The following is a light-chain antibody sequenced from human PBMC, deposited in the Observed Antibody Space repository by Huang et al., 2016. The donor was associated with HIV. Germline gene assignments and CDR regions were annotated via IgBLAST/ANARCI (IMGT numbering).Light chain of an antibody. CDR1: QSVTSN. J-gene: IGKJ3*01. CDR2: GAS. Sequence: EIVMTQSPATLSVSPGERATLSCRASQSVTSNLAWYQQKPGHAPRLLIYGASTRATGIPARFSGSGSGTEFTLTISSLQSEDFAVYYCQRYDNWPKFTFGPGTKVDIK. V-gene: IGKV3-15*01. CDR3: QRYDNWPKFT.